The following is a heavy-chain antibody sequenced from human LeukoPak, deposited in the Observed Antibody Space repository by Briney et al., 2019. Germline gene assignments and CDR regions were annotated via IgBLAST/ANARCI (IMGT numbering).Heavy chain of an antibody. D-gene: IGHD2-2*01. CDR1: GFTFSHFF. V-gene: IGHV3-11*01. J-gene: IGHJ4*02. CDR3: AKEAQGCSITSCYFDS. Sequence: PGGSLRLSCAASGFTFSHFFMNWIRQAPGKGLECVSYIGSGGTPIYYADSVKGRFTISRDDAKNSLYLHMNSLRAEDTAVYYCAKEAQGCSITSCYFDSWGQGTLVTVSS. CDR2: IGSGGTPI.